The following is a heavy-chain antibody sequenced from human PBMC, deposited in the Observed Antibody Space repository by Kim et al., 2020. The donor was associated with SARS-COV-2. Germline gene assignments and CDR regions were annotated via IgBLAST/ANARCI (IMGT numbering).Heavy chain of an antibody. CDR1: GFTFSNAW. J-gene: IGHJ4*02. V-gene: IGHV3-15*01. D-gene: IGHD2-21*02. CDR3: STEGGLLTGYFDY. Sequence: GGSLRLSCAASGFTFSNAWMSWVRQAPGKGLEWVGRIKSKTDGGTTDYAAPVKGRFTISRDDSKNTLYLQMNSLKTEDTAVYYCSTEGGLLTGYFDYWGQGTLVTVSS. CDR2: IKSKTDGGTT.